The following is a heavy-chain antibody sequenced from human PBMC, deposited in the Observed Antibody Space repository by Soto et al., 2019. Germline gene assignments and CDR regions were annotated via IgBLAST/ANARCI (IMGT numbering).Heavy chain of an antibody. V-gene: IGHV3-21*01. CDR1: GFTFSSYS. D-gene: IGHD6-6*01. CDR2: ISSSSSYI. Sequence: GGSLRLSCAASGFTFSSYSMNWVRQAPGKGLEWVSSISSSSSYIYYADSVKGRFTISRDNAKNSLYLQMNSLRAEVTAVYYCARGVLGGSSSGGWYFDLWGRDTLVTVSS. J-gene: IGHJ2*01. CDR3: ARGVLGGSSSGGWYFDL.